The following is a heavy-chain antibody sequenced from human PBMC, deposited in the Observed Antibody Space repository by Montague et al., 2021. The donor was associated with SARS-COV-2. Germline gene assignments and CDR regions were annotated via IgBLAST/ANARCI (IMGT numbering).Heavy chain of an antibody. CDR3: ARGYTSSWHLFQFLQY. D-gene: IGHD6-13*01. J-gene: IGHJ1*01. Sequence: LSCAASGFTFSSYAMSWVRQAPEKGLEWVSDISGGGGSTDYADSVKGRFTISRDNSKNTLYLQMNSLRAEDTAVYYCARGYTSSWHLFQFLQYWGQGTLVTVAS. CDR1: GFTFSSYA. V-gene: IGHV3-23*01. CDR2: ISGGGGST.